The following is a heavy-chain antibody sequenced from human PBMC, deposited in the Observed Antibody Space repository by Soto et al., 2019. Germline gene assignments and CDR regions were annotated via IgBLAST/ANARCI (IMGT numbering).Heavy chain of an antibody. CDR3: AKDWYYYGSGRPPSPFDY. J-gene: IGHJ4*02. V-gene: IGHV3-30*18. Sequence: PGGSLRLSCAASGFTFSSYGMHWVRQAPGKGLEWVAVISYDGSNKYYADSVKGRFTISRDNSKNTLYLQMNSLRAEDTAVYYCAKDWYYYGSGRPPSPFDYWGQGTLVTVSS. CDR1: GFTFSSYG. D-gene: IGHD3-10*01. CDR2: ISYDGSNK.